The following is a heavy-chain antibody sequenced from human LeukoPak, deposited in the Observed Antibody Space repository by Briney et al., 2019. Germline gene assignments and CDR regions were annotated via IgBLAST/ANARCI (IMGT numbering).Heavy chain of an antibody. CDR1: GFTLSGYS. CDR2: ISSSSSTI. CDR3: ARDLFRVRDIVVVPAAGLFDY. Sequence: GGSLRLSCAASGFTLSGYSMNWVRQAPGKGLEWVSYISSSSSTIYYADSVKGRFTISRDNAKNSLYLQMNSLRAEDTAVYYCARDLFRVRDIVVVPAAGLFDYWGQGTLVTVSS. V-gene: IGHV3-48*01. D-gene: IGHD2-2*01. J-gene: IGHJ4*02.